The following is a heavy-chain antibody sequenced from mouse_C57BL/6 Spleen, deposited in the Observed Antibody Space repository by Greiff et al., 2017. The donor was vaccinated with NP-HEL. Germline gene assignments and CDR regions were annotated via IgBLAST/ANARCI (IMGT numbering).Heavy chain of an antibody. CDR2: IDPSDSYT. J-gene: IGHJ2*01. CDR1: GYTFTSYW. Sequence: QVQLQQPGAELVMPGASVKLSCKASGYTFTSYWMHWVKQRPGQGLEWIGEIDPSDSYTNYNQKFKGKSTLTVDKSSSTAYMQLSSLTSEDSAVYYDARRLSGFDYWGQGTTLTVSS. D-gene: IGHD1-1*02. CDR3: ARRLSGFDY. V-gene: IGHV1-69*01.